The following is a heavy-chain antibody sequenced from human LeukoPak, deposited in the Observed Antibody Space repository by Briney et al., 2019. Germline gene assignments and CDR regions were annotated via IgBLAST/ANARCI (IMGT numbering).Heavy chain of an antibody. Sequence: PGGSLRLSCAAFGFTFSSYSMNWVRQAPGKGLEWVSSISSSSSSYIYYADSVKGRFTISRDNAKNSLYLQMNSLRAEDTAVYYCARASSPFYYVLWWFDPWGQGTLVTVSS. CDR2: ISSSSSSYI. D-gene: IGHD2-21*01. CDR3: ARASSPFYYVLWWFDP. V-gene: IGHV3-21*01. CDR1: GFTFSSYS. J-gene: IGHJ5*02.